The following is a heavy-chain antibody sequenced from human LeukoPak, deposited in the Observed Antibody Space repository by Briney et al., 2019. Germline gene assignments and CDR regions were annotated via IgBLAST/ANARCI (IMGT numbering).Heavy chain of an antibody. J-gene: IGHJ4*02. CDR2: INPNSGGT. CDR1: GYTFTGYY. CDR3: ATPESGYSSGWFDY. V-gene: IGHV1-2*02. D-gene: IGHD6-19*01. Sequence: SVKVSCKASGYTFTGYYMHWVRQAPGQGLEWMGWINPNSGGTNYAQKFQGRVTMTRDTSISTAYMELSRLRSDDTAVYYCATPESGYSSGWFDYWGQGTLVTVSS.